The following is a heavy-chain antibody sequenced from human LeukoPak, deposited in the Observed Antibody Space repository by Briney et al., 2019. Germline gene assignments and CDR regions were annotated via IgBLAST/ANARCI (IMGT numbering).Heavy chain of an antibody. CDR2: IYHSGST. CDR3: ARQVTNYYGSGTQIDY. CDR1: GYSISSGYY. V-gene: IGHV4-38-2*02. Sequence: PSETLSLTCTVSGYSISSGYYWGWIRQPPGKGLEWIGSIYHSGSTYYNPSLKSRVTISVDTSKNQFSLKLSSVTAADTAVYYCARQVTNYYGSGTQIDYWGQGTLVTVSS. J-gene: IGHJ4*02. D-gene: IGHD3-10*01.